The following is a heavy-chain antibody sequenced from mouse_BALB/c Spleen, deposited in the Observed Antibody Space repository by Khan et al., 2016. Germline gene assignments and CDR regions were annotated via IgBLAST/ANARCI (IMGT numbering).Heavy chain of an antibody. J-gene: IGHJ2*01. CDR3: ARGYYASRVDVDN. Sequence: QIQLVQSGPELKKPGETVKISCKASGYTFTNYGMNWVKQAPGKGLKWMGWINTYTGEPTYADDFKGRFTFSLETSASTAYLQLNNLKNEDMATYFCARGYYASRVDVDNWGEGTALTVSS. CDR1: GYTFTNYG. D-gene: IGHD1-1*01. CDR2: INTYTGEP. V-gene: IGHV9-1*02.